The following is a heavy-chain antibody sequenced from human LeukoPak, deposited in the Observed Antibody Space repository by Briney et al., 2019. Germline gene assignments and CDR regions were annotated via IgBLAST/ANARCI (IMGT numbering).Heavy chain of an antibody. J-gene: IGHJ4*02. CDR1: GFTVSSYS. V-gene: IGHV3-21*01. CDR2: ISSTSSYI. CDR3: ARGAYDILTGYYPTFDY. Sequence: PGGSLRLSCAASGFTVSSYSMNWVRQAPGKGLEWVSSISSTSSYIYYADSVKGRFTISRDNAKNSLYLQTNSLRAEDTAVYYCARGAYDILTGYYPTFDYWGQGTLVTVSS. D-gene: IGHD3-9*01.